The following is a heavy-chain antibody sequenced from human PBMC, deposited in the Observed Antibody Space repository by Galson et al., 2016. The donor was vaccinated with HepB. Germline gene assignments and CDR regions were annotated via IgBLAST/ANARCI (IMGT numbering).Heavy chain of an antibody. D-gene: IGHD6-19*01. CDR3: AKISFFGYNSGWGVSFDV. CDR1: GFSISIYS. J-gene: IGHJ3*01. CDR2: IRGSGTNT. V-gene: IGHV3-23*01. Sequence: SLRLSCAASGFSISIYSMNWVRQAPGKGLEWVSAIRGSGTNTSYTDSVKGRFTISRDNSKNTLYPQMNSLRAWDAAVDYCAKISFFGYNSGWGVSFDVWGRGTMVTVSS.